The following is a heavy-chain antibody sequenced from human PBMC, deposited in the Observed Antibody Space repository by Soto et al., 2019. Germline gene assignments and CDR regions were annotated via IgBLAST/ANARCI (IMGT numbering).Heavy chain of an antibody. CDR3: ARARITMVREVIKYNMDV. CDR2: IYNSGST. J-gene: IGHJ6*02. Sequence: PSGTLSVTCTVSGGSISTYYWSWIRRPPGKGLEWIGYIYNSGSTHSNPSLQSRVTISVDTSKNQFSLKLSSVTAADTAIYYCARARITMVREVIKYNMDVWGQGTTGTVSS. D-gene: IGHD3-10*01. V-gene: IGHV4-59*01. CDR1: GGSISTYY.